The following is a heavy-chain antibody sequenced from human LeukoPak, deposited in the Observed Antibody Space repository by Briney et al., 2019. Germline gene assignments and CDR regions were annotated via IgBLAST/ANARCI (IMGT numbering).Heavy chain of an antibody. D-gene: IGHD4-23*01. CDR1: GVSISGSSYY. Sequence: PSETLSLTCTVSGVSISGSSYYWGWIRQPPGKGLEWIGSIYYSGSTYYNPSLKSRVTISVDTSKNQFSLKLNSVTATDTAVYYCARVLTTVVTRWAKAFDIWGQGTMVTVSS. CDR3: ARVLTTVVTRWAKAFDI. J-gene: IGHJ3*02. CDR2: IYYSGST. V-gene: IGHV4-39*02.